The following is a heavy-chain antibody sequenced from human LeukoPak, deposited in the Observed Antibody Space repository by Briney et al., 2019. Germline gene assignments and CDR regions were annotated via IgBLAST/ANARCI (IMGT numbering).Heavy chain of an antibody. V-gene: IGHV1-8*01. J-gene: IGHJ6*03. CDR1: GYTFTSYD. CDR3: AREGHDYYYYYYMDV. CDR2: MNPNSGNT. Sequence: GASVKVSCKASGYTFTSYDINWVRLATGQGLEWMGGMNPNSGNTGYAQKFQGRVTMTRNTSISTAYMELSSLRSGDTAVYYCAREGHDYYYYYYMDVWGKGTTVTVSS.